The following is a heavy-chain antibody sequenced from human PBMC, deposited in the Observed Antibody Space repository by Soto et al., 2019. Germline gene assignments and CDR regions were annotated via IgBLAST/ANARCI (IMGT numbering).Heavy chain of an antibody. Sequence: QVPLQESGPGLVKPSETLSLTCTVSGDSMSPFYWNLIRQSPTKGLEWIGYIYYSGNTNYNPSLKSRVAISVDTSKNQFYLKLDSVTAADTAVYYCARGVYDYWSGYYAGSGLDVWGQGTTVTVSS. D-gene: IGHD3-3*01. CDR3: ARGVYDYWSGYYAGSGLDV. CDR1: GDSMSPFY. J-gene: IGHJ6*02. V-gene: IGHV4-59*13. CDR2: IYYSGNT.